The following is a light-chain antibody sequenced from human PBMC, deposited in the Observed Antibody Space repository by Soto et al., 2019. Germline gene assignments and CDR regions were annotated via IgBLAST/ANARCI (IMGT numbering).Light chain of an antibody. V-gene: IGKV3-20*01. CDR3: QQYGSSGT. J-gene: IGKJ1*01. CDR2: GAS. CDR1: QSVSSY. Sequence: EVVLTQSPATLSLSLGERATLSCRASQSVSSYLAWYQQKPGQAPRLLIYGASNRATGIPDRFSGSGSGTDFTLTISRLEPEDFAVYYCQQYGSSGTFGQGTKVDNK.